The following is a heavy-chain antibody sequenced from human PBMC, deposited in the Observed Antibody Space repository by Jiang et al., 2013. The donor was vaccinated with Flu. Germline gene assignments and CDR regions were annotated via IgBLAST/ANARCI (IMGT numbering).Heavy chain of an antibody. CDR3: ARDAGGGYNWFDP. D-gene: IGHD1-26*01. CDR2: VYYSGTT. J-gene: IGHJ5*02. Sequence: TCTVSGGSISSTYWTLGSGQPPGKGLEWIGYVYYSGTTNYNPSLKSRVTISVDTSKNQFSLSLTSVTAADTAVYYCARDAGGGYNWFDPWGPGTLVTVSS. V-gene: IGHV4-59*01. CDR1: GGSISSTY.